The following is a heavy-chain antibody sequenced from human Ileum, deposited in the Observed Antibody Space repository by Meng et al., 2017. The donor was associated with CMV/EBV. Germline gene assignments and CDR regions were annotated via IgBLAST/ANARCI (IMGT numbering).Heavy chain of an antibody. CDR3: ARAAARGVPVDL. V-gene: IGHV4-4*07. Sequence: LRHPATRLLLSSDTLPLTCTVTGGSLTSYYWTWTRQPAGKGLEWIGRIHPTGTTDDNPSLRSRVSMSLDKSKNQFSLKLTSVTAADTAVYYCARAAARGVPVDLWGQGTLVTVSS. J-gene: IGHJ5*02. CDR2: IHPTGTT. D-gene: IGHD3-10*01. CDR1: GGSLTSYY.